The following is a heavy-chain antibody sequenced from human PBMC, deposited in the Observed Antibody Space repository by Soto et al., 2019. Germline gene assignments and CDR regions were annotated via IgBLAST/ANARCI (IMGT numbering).Heavy chain of an antibody. J-gene: IGHJ4*02. Sequence: PSETLSLTCAVYGDSFNNYFWTWIRQSPGKGLEWIGEINHSGSANYNPSLGSRVTISVDKSKKQFSLKLTSVTAAATAVYYCARVSRGCYDSWGQGTLVTVSS. CDR2: INHSGSA. D-gene: IGHD2-21*01. CDR1: GDSFNNYF. CDR3: ARVSRGCYDS. V-gene: IGHV4-34*01.